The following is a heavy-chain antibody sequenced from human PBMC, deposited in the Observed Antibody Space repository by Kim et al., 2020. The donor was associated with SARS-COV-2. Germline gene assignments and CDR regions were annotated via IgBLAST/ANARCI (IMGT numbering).Heavy chain of an antibody. CDR2: INPSGGST. CDR3: ARATSYYYDSSGYYSGDGYFDY. J-gene: IGHJ4*02. D-gene: IGHD3-22*01. CDR1: GYTFTTYY. Sequence: ASVKVSCKASGYTFTTYYMHWVRQAPGQGLEWMGIINPSGGSTSYAQKFQGRVTMTRDTSTSTVHMELSSLRSEDTAVYYCARATSYYYDSSGYYSGDGYFDYWGQGTLVTVSS. V-gene: IGHV1-46*01.